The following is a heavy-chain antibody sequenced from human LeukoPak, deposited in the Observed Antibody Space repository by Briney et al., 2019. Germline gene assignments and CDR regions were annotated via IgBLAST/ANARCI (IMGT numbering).Heavy chain of an antibody. Sequence: SVKVSCKASGGTFSSYAISWVRQAPGQGLEWMGGIIPIFGTANYAQKLQGRVTMTTDTSTSTAYMELRSLRSDDTAVYYCARDTSYYYGDWGQGTLVTVSS. D-gene: IGHD4-17*01. CDR3: ARDTSYYYGD. CDR2: IIPIFGTA. V-gene: IGHV1-69*05. J-gene: IGHJ4*02. CDR1: GGTFSSYA.